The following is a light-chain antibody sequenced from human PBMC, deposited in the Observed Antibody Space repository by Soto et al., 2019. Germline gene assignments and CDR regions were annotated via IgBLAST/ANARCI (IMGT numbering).Light chain of an antibody. CDR3: RQRNMWPLT. J-gene: IGKJ4*01. CDR1: HSVSSD. Sequence: EIVLTQSPVTLSLSPGERDTLSCRASHSVSSDLLWYQQKPGQSPRLLISDASNRATGIPARFIGSGSGTDFILTISSLEPEDFAVYYCRQRNMWPLTFGGGTRVEIK. CDR2: DAS. V-gene: IGKV3-11*01.